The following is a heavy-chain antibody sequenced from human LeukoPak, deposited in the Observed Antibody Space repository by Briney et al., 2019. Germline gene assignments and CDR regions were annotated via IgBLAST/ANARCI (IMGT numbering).Heavy chain of an antibody. CDR3: ATLTTGWQLAWFDP. Sequence: PSETLSLTCTVSGDSISNSYYWGWIRQPPGKGLEWIGSIYYTGSTYYNPSLTGRVTISVDTSKNQFSLKLSSVTAADTAVYYCATLTTGWQLAWFDPWGQGSLVTVSS. CDR1: GDSISNSYY. J-gene: IGHJ5*02. CDR2: IYYTGST. V-gene: IGHV4-39*01. D-gene: IGHD1-1*01.